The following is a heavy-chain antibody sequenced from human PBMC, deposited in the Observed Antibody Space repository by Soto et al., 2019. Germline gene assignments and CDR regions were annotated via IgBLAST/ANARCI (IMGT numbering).Heavy chain of an antibody. V-gene: IGHV1-46*01. D-gene: IGHD2-2*01. CDR1: GYTLTSYY. J-gene: IGHJ6*02. CDR3: ARGISTTRYYYYYGMDV. CDR2: INPSGGIT. Sequence: QVQLVQSGAEVKKPGASVKVSCKASGYTLTSYYLHWVRQAPGQGPEWMGIINPSGGITNDAQKFQDRVTMTSDTSTSTVYMELSSLRSEDTAVYYCARGISTTRYYYYYGMDVWGQGTTGTVSS.